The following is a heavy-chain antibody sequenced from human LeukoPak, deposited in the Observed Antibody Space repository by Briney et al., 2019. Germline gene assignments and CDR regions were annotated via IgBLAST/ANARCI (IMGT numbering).Heavy chain of an antibody. Sequence: GRSLRLSCAASGFTFSSYAMHWVRQAPGKGLEWVAVISYDGSNKYYADSVKGRFTISRDNAKNSLYLQMNSLRAEDTAVYYCARYGLVVAARGMDVWGQGTTVTVSS. V-gene: IGHV3-30-3*01. CDR2: ISYDGSNK. CDR1: GFTFSSYA. D-gene: IGHD2-15*01. J-gene: IGHJ6*02. CDR3: ARYGLVVAARGMDV.